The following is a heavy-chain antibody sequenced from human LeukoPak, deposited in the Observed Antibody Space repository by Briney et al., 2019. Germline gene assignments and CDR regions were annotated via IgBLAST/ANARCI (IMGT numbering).Heavy chain of an antibody. Sequence: ASVKVSCKASGYTFTSYGISWVRQAPGQGLAWMGWISAYNGNTNYAQKLQGRVTMTTDTSTSTAYMELRSLRSDDTAVYYCARGERRHDILTDMDVWGKATTVTVS. D-gene: IGHD3-9*01. J-gene: IGHJ6*03. V-gene: IGHV1-18*01. CDR2: ISAYNGNT. CDR3: ARGERRHDILTDMDV. CDR1: GYTFTSYG.